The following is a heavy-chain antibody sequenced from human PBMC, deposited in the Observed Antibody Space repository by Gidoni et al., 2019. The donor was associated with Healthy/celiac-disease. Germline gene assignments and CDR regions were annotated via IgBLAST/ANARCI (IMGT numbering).Heavy chain of an antibody. CDR3: ARGGSSSFLFDP. J-gene: IGHJ5*02. D-gene: IGHD6-6*01. CDR1: GGSVSSGSYY. Sequence: QVQLQESGPGLVKPSETLSLTCTVSGGSVSSGSYYWSWIRQPPGKGLEWIGYIYYSGSTNLNPSLKSRVTISVDTSKNQFSLKLSSVTAADTAVYYCARGGSSSFLFDPWGQGTLVTVSS. CDR2: IYYSGST. V-gene: IGHV4-61*01.